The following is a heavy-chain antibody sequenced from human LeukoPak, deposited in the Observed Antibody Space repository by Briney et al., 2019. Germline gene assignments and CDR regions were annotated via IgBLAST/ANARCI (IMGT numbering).Heavy chain of an antibody. CDR2: IVVGSGNT. CDR1: GFTFTSSA. V-gene: IGHV1-58*02. CDR3: AAVPYYYGSGSSPPDY. D-gene: IGHD3-10*01. J-gene: IGHJ4*02. Sequence: AASVTVSCTASGFTFTSSAMQWVRQARGQRLEWIGWIVVGSGNTNYAQKFQERVTITRDMSTSTAYMELSSLRSEDTAVYYCAAVPYYYGSGSSPPDYWGQGTLVTVSS.